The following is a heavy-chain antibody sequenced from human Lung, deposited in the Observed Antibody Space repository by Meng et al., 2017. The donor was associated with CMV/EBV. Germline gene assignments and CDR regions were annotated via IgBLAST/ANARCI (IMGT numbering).Heavy chain of an antibody. V-gene: IGHV1-18*01. D-gene: IGHD3-3*01. J-gene: IGHJ6*02. Sequence: ASXXVSXKASGYTFTSYGISWVRQAPGQGLEWMGWISAYNGNTNYAQKLQGRVTMTTDTSTSTAYMELRSLRSDDTAVYYCARDDERSIFGVVIIGYYYYGMDVWXQGTXVTVSS. CDR1: GYTFTSYG. CDR3: ARDDERSIFGVVIIGYYYYGMDV. CDR2: ISAYNGNT.